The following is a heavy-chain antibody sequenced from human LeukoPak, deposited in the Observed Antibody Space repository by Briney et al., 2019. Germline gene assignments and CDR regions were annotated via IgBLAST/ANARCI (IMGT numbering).Heavy chain of an antibody. CDR2: VSGAGGAT. J-gene: IGHJ4*02. Sequence: GGSLRLSCAVSGFAFSSHGMNWVRQAPGKGLEWVSAVSGAGGATFYADSVKGRFTLSRDNSKNTLFLQMNSLRAEDTAVYYCAKGLRSDYGDYGPLFDYWGQGTLVTVSS. D-gene: IGHD4-17*01. CDR1: GFAFSSHG. V-gene: IGHV3-23*01. CDR3: AKGLRSDYGDYGPLFDY.